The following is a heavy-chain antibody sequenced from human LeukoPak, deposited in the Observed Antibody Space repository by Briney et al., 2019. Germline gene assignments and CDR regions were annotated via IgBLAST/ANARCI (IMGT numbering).Heavy chain of an antibody. V-gene: IGHV4-4*07. Sequence: SETLSLTCTVSGGSITSYYWSWIRQPAGKGLEWIGRIYSSGSTNYNPSLKSRVTMSVDTSKNQFSLKLTSVAAADTAMYYCARDQVPPDDYVDIVATSGWFDPWGQGTLVTVSS. D-gene: IGHD5-12*01. J-gene: IGHJ5*02. CDR1: GGSITSYY. CDR3: ARDQVPPDDYVDIVATSGWFDP. CDR2: IYSSGST.